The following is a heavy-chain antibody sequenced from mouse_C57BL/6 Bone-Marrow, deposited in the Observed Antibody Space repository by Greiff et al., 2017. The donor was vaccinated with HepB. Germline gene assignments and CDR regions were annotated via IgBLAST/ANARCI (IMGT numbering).Heavy chain of an antibody. CDR1: GYTFTSYW. CDR2: IDPSDSET. CDR3: ARARYSKAGFAY. Sequence: QVQLQQPGAELVRPGSSVKLSCKASGYTFTSYWMHWVKQRPIQGLEWIGNIDPSDSETHYNQKFKDKATLTVDKSSSTAYMQLSSLTSEDSAVYYCARARYSKAGFAYWGQGTLVTVSA. D-gene: IGHD2-5*01. J-gene: IGHJ3*01. V-gene: IGHV1-52*01.